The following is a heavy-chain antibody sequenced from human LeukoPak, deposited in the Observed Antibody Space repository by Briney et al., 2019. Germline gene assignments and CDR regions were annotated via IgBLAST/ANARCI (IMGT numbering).Heavy chain of an antibody. V-gene: IGHV4-34*01. CDR2: INHSGST. D-gene: IGHD2-15*01. J-gene: IGHJ4*02. CDR3: ARGRGWWPPFDY. Sequence: PSETLSLTCAVYGGPFSGYYWSWIRQPPGKGLEWIGEINHSGSTNYNPSLKSRVTISVDTSKNQFSLKLSSVTAADTAVYYCARGRGWWPPFDYWGQGTLVTVSS. CDR1: GGPFSGYY.